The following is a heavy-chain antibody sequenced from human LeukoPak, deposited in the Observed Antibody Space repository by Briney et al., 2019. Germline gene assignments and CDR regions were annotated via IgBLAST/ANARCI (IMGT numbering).Heavy chain of an antibody. CDR1: GFTFSSYS. J-gene: IGHJ3*01. Sequence: GGSLRLSCAASGFTFSSYSMNWVRQAPGKGLEWVSYISSSSSTTHYADSVKGRFTISRDSAKNPLYLQMNSLRDEDTAVYYCARILYGSGSYGAFDLWGQGTMVTVSS. CDR2: ISSSSSTT. D-gene: IGHD3-10*01. CDR3: ARILYGSGSYGAFDL. V-gene: IGHV3-48*02.